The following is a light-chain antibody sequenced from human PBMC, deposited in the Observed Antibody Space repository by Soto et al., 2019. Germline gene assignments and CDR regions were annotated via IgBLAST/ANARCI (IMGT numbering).Light chain of an antibody. CDR2: AAS. V-gene: IGKV1-39*01. CDR3: QQSYSTPPTT. J-gene: IGKJ4*01. CDR1: QSISNY. Sequence: DIQMTQSPSSLSASVGDRVTITCRASQSISNYLNWYQQKPGKAPNLLLYAASSLQSGVPSRFSGRGAGTDFILTISSLQPEDFATYYCQQSYSTPPTTLGGGTKVDIK.